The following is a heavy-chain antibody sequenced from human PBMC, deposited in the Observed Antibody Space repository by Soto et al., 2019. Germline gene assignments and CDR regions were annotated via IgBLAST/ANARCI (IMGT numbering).Heavy chain of an antibody. CDR3: ARGGGYSYAMEV. Sequence: PSETLSLTCAVSVGSISSGGYSLSWIRRPPGKGLEWIGYIYHSWSTYYNPSLKSRVTISVDRTKNQCSLKLSSVTAADTAVYYRARGGGYSYAMEVWGQWTTVTVSS. J-gene: IGHJ6*02. D-gene: IGHD5-18*01. CDR2: IYHSWST. V-gene: IGHV4-30-2*01. CDR1: VGSISSGGYS.